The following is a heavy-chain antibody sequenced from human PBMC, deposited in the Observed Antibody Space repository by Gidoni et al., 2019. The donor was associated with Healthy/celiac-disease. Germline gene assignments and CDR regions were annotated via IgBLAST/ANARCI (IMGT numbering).Heavy chain of an antibody. V-gene: IGHV3-9*01. CDR3: AKVAIPSTVTTSYFDY. Sequence: EVQLVESGGGLVQPGRSLRLSCAASGFTFDVSAMHWGRQAPGKGLEWVSGISWNSGSIGYADSVKGRFTISRDNAKNSLYLQMNSLRAEDTALYYCAKVAIPSTVTTSYFDYWGQGTLVTVSS. CDR1: GFTFDVSA. J-gene: IGHJ4*02. CDR2: ISWNSGSI. D-gene: IGHD4-17*01.